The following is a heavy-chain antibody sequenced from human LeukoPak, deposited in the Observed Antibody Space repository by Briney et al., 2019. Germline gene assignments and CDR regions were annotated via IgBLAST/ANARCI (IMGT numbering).Heavy chain of an antibody. V-gene: IGHV3-74*01. CDR1: GFTFSNYW. Sequence: PGGSLRLSCAASGFTFSNYWMHWVRQAPGKGLVWVSRINSDGRSTNYADSVKGRFTISRDNAKNTLYLQMNSLRAEDTAVYYCARDCSGGSCGPYAFDIWGQGTMVTVSS. CDR3: ARDCSGGSCGPYAFDI. D-gene: IGHD2-15*01. J-gene: IGHJ3*02. CDR2: INSDGRST.